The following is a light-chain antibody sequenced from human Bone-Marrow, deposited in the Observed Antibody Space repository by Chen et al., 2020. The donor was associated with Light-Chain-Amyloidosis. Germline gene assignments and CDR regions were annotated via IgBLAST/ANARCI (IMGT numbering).Light chain of an antibody. CDR1: SSNIGINY. J-gene: IGLJ1*01. CDR3: AAGDGSRDGDV. Sequence: QSVLTQPPSASGTPGQRVTISCSGASSNIGINYVYWYQHFPGAAPNLLIHRHNQRPTGVLDRSSATQSGTAAFLGIRGLRSEDEADYYCAAGDGSRDGDVGGAGAKVIVL. V-gene: IGLV1-47*01. CDR2: RHN.